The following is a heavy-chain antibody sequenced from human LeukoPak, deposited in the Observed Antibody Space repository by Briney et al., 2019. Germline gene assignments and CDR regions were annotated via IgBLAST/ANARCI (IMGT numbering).Heavy chain of an antibody. V-gene: IGHV1-69*13. CDR3: ARDPPYSSSRLDAFDI. J-gene: IGHJ3*02. CDR1: GGTFISYA. Sequence: GASVKVSCKASGGTFISYAISWVRQAPGQGLEWMGGIIPIFGTANYAQKFQGGVTITADESTSTAYMELSSLRSEDTAVYYCARDPPYSSSRLDAFDIWGQGTMVTVSS. D-gene: IGHD6-6*01. CDR2: IIPIFGTA.